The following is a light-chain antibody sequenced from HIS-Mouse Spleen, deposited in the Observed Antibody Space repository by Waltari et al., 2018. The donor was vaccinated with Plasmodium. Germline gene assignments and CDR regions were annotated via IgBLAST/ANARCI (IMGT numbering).Light chain of an antibody. V-gene: IGLV2-23*03. J-gene: IGLJ3*02. Sequence: QSALTQPASVSGSPGQSITISCTGTSSDVGSYNLVSWYQQHPGKAPKLMIYEGSKRASGVSNRSSGSKSGNTASLTISGLQAEDEADYYCCSYAGSSTFVFGGGTKLTVL. CDR1: SSDVGSYNL. CDR3: CSYAGSSTFV. CDR2: EGS.